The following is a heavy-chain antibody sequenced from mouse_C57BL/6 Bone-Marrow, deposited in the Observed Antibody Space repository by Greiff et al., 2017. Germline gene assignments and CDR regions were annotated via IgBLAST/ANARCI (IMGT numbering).Heavy chain of an antibody. V-gene: IGHV1-54*01. Sequence: QVQLQQSGAELVRPGTSVKVSCKASGYAFTNYLIEWVKQRPGQGLEWIGVINTGSGGTNYNEKVKGKETLTADKSSSTAYMQLSSLTSEDSAVSFCASGALYSYVESWFAYWGQGTLVTVSA. CDR3: ASGALYSYVESWFAY. J-gene: IGHJ3*01. D-gene: IGHD2-12*01. CDR1: GYAFTNYL. CDR2: INTGSGGT.